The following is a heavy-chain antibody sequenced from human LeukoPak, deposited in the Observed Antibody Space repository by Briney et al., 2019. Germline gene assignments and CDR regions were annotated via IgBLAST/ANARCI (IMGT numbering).Heavy chain of an antibody. CDR1: GGTFSSYA. CDR2: IIPILGIA. CDR3: ARGKRVATMDYYYYGMDV. Sequence: SVKVSCKASGGTFSSYAISWVRQAPGQGLEWMGRIIPILGIANYAQKFQGRVTITADKSTSTAYMELSSLRSEDTAVYYCARGKRVATMDYYYYGMDVWGQGTTVTVSS. D-gene: IGHD5-24*01. V-gene: IGHV1-69*04. J-gene: IGHJ6*02.